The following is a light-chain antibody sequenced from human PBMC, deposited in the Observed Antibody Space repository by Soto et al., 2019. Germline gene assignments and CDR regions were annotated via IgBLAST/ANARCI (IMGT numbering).Light chain of an antibody. CDR2: KPS. J-gene: IGKJ4*01. CDR3: QQYNSYPLT. Sequence: DIQMTQSPSTLSASVGDRVTITCRASQSISSWLAWYQQKPGIAPNLLIYKPSSLESGVPSRFSSSGSGTAFTLTISSLQTNDFATYYCQQYNSYPLTFGGGTNVEIK. V-gene: IGKV1-5*03. CDR1: QSISSW.